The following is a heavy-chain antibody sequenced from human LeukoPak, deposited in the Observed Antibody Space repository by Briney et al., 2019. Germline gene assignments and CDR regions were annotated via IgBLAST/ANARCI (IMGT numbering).Heavy chain of an antibody. CDR3: ARGAAGYSYG. Sequence: KASETLSLTCTDSGGSISSYYWSWIRQPPGKGLEWIGHIYYSGSTNYNPSLKSRVTISIDTSKNQFSLRLSSVTAADTAVYYCARGAAGYSYGWGQGTLVTVSS. CDR1: GGSISSYY. V-gene: IGHV4-59*01. CDR2: IYYSGST. J-gene: IGHJ1*01. D-gene: IGHD5-18*01.